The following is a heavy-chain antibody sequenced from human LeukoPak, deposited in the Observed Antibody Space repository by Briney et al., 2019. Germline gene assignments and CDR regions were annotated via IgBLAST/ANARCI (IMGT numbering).Heavy chain of an antibody. CDR3: ARNVGVGKYSFFMNV. CDR1: GFIFTRYD. V-gene: IGHV3-48*03. J-gene: IGHJ6*02. CDR2: ISSSGSTI. D-gene: IGHD3-10*02. Sequence: GGSLRLSCAACGFIFTRYDMHWVRQAPGKGLEWVSYISSSGSTIYYADSVKGRFTISRDNAKNSLYLQMNSLRAEDTAVYYCARNVGVGKYSFFMNVGGQGTTVTVSS.